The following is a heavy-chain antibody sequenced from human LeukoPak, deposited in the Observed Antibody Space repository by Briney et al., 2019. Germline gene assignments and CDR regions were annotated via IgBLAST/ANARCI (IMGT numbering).Heavy chain of an antibody. V-gene: IGHV4-59*01. CDR1: GGSISSCS. CDR3: AKTISRMHPPDY. CDR2: IYYSWST. J-gene: IGHJ4*02. D-gene: IGHD1-14*01. Sequence: TTSETLSLTCTVSGGSISSCSWSWIRQPPGKGLEWIGYIYYSWSTNYNPSLKSRVTISIDTSKNQFSLKLSYVTAADTAVYYCAKTISRMHPPDYWGQGTLVTVSS.